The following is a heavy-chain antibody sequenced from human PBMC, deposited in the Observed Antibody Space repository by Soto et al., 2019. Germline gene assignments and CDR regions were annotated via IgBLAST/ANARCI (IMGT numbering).Heavy chain of an antibody. D-gene: IGHD3-22*01. CDR1: GFTFSSYG. J-gene: IGHJ4*02. CDR3: AKARERRDYYDSSGGFDY. Sequence: PGGSLRLSCAASGFTFSSYGMHWVRQAPGKGLEWVAVISYDGSNKYYADSVKGRFTISRDNSKNTLYLQMNSLRAEDTAVYYCAKARERRDYYDSSGGFDYWGQGTLVTVSS. V-gene: IGHV3-30*18. CDR2: ISYDGSNK.